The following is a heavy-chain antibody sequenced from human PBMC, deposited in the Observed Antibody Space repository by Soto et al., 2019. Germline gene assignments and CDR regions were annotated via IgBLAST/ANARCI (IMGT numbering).Heavy chain of an antibody. Sequence: GGSLRLSCAASGFTFSSYAMHWVRQAPGKGLEWVAVISYDGSNKYYADSVKGRFTISRDNSKNTLYLQMNSLRAEDTAVYYCARGETYIDYWGQGTLVTVSS. D-gene: IGHD3-16*01. CDR1: GFTFSSYA. CDR3: ARGETYIDY. V-gene: IGHV3-30-3*01. CDR2: ISYDGSNK. J-gene: IGHJ4*02.